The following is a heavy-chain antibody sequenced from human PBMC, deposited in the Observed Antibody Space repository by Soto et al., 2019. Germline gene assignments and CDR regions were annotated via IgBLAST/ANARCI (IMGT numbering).Heavy chain of an antibody. CDR1: GFSFSSYD. CDR2: ISYDGSNK. Sequence: AGSLSLSSAASGFSFSSYDMHWVRQAPGKGLEWVVVISYDGSNKYYADSVKGRFTISRDNSKNTLYLQMNSVRAEDTAVYYCVNTYYYGSGSYLDYWGQGTMVTVSS. CDR3: VNTYYYGSGSYLDY. V-gene: IGHV3-30*18. J-gene: IGHJ4*02. D-gene: IGHD3-10*01.